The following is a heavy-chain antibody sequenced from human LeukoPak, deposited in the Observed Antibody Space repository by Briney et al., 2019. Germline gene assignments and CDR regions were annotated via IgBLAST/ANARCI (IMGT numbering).Heavy chain of an antibody. D-gene: IGHD4-17*01. J-gene: IGHJ4*02. V-gene: IGHV4-39*01. CDR2: GFYSGSA. CDR3: ARLRGAMTPVTSDFDY. Sequence: SETQSLTCTVSGGSISGSSYYWAWIRQPPGKGLEWIGSGFYSGSAYYNPSLKSRVTISVDTSKNQFSLNLSSVTAADTAVYYCARLRGAMTPVTSDFDYWGQGTLVTVSS. CDR1: GGSISGSSYY.